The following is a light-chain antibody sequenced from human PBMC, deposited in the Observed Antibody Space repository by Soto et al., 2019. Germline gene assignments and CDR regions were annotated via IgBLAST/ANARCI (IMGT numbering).Light chain of an antibody. V-gene: IGKV3-15*01. CDR2: GAS. CDR3: QQYNNWRET. J-gene: IGKJ1*01. CDR1: QSVSSN. Sequence: EIVMTQSPATLSVSPGERATLSCRASQSVSSNLAWYQQKPGQAPRLLIYGASTRATGIPARFSGSGSGTEFTLTISSLQCEDFAVYYCQQYNNWRETFGQGTKVEIK.